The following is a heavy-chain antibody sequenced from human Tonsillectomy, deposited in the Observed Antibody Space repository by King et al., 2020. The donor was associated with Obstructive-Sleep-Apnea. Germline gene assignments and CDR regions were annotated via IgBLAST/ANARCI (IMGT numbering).Heavy chain of an antibody. CDR2: INSDVSTT. D-gene: IGHD3-22*01. CDR1: GFTFRSYW. J-gene: IGHJ3*01. V-gene: IGHV3-74*01. CDR3: AREVSYYGGAFDF. Sequence: VQLQESGGGLVQPGGSLRLSCAASGFTFRSYWMHWVRQAPGKGLVWVSHINSDVSTTNYADSVKGRFTISRDNAKNTLYLQMNSLRAEDTAVYYCAREVSYYGGAFDFWCQGSLFSVSS.